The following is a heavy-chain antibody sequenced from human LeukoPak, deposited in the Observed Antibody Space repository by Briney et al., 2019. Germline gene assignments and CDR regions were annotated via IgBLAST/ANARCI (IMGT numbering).Heavy chain of an antibody. J-gene: IGHJ5*02. V-gene: IGHV1-2*06. CDR3: ARAEMPPAAPYNWFDP. CDR2: INPNSGGT. D-gene: IGHD2-2*01. CDR1: GYTFTGYY. Sequence: ASVKVSCKASGYTFTGYYMHWVRQAPGQGLEWKGRINPNSGGTNYAQKFQGRVTMTRDTSISTAYMELSRLRSDDTAVYYCARAEMPPAAPYNWFDPWGQGTLVTVSS.